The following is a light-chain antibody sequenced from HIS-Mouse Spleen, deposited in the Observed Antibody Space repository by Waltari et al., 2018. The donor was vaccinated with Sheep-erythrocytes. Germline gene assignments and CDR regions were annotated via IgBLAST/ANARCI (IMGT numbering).Light chain of an antibody. CDR2: EGS. J-gene: IGLJ3*02. CDR3: CSYAGSSTPWV. CDR1: RSHVGSSHL. V-gene: IGLV2-23*01. Sequence: QSALTQPASVSGSPGQSITIPCPGTRSHVGSSHLVPWYQQHPGKAPKLMIYEGSKRPSGVANRFSGSKSGNTASLTISGLQAEDEADYYCCSYAGSSTPWVFGGGTKLTVL.